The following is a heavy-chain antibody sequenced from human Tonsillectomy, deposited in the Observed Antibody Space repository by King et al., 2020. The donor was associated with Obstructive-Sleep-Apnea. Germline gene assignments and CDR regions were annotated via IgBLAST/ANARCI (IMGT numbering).Heavy chain of an antibody. CDR2: IGTAGDT. CDR3: ARSIIKDC. V-gene: IGHV3-13*01. J-gene: IGHJ4*02. Sequence: VQLVESGGGLVQPGGSLRLSCAVSGFTLSSYDMHWVRQATGKGLEWVSAIGTAGDTYYSGSVKGRFTISRESGKNSLYLQMNSLRAGDTAVYYCARSIIKDCWGQGTLVTVSS. D-gene: IGHD3-10*01. CDR1: GFTLSSYD.